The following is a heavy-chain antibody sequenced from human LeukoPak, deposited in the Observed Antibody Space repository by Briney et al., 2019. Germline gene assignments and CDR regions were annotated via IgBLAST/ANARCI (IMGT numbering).Heavy chain of an antibody. V-gene: IGHV1-18*01. CDR1: GYTFTSYG. D-gene: IGHD6-13*01. J-gene: IGHJ5*02. CDR3: ARVFEQQLVQKLYNWFDP. Sequence: ASVKVSCKASGYTFTSYGISWARQAPGQGLEWMGWISAYNGNTNYAQKLQGRVTMTTDTSTSTAYMELRSLRSDDTAVYYCARVFEQQLVQKLYNWFDPWGQGTLVTVSS. CDR2: ISAYNGNT.